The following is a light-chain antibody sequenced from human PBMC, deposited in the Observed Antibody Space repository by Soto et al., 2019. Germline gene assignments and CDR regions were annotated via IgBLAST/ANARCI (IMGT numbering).Light chain of an antibody. CDR1: QSVSSN. CDR3: QQYNNWPLT. Sequence: EIVMTQSPATLSVSPGERATLSCRASQSVSSNLAWYQQKPGQAPRLLIYGASTRATAIPATFSGSGSGTEFTLTISRLQSEDFAVYYCQQYNNWPLTFGGGTKVEIK. J-gene: IGKJ4*01. CDR2: GAS. V-gene: IGKV3-15*01.